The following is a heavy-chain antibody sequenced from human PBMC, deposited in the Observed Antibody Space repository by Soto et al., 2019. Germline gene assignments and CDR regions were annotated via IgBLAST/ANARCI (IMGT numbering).Heavy chain of an antibody. D-gene: IGHD2-15*01. CDR3: AREMGYCSGGSCYRSIYMDV. CDR2: IYYSGST. J-gene: IGHJ6*03. CDR1: GGSISSGGYY. Sequence: SETLSLTCTVSGGSISSGGYYWSWIRQHPGKGLEWIGYIYYSGSTYYNPSLKSRVTISVDTSKNQFSLKLSSVTAADTAVYYCAREMGYCSGGSCYRSIYMDVWGKGTTVTVSS. V-gene: IGHV4-31*03.